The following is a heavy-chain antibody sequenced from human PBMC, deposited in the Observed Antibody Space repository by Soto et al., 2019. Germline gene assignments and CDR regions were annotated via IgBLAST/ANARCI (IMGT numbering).Heavy chain of an antibody. CDR1: GGSISSSNW. J-gene: IGHJ4*02. Sequence: QVQLQESGPGLVKPSGTLSLTCAVSGGSISSSNWWSWVRQPPGKGLEWIGEIYHSGSTNYNPSLKSGSTISVEKSKNLFPLKLGFVPAADTAVYYCARAYGGYLNGGRGPLVPVSS. CDR3: ARAYGGYLN. CDR2: IYHSGST. D-gene: IGHD1-26*01. V-gene: IGHV4-4*02.